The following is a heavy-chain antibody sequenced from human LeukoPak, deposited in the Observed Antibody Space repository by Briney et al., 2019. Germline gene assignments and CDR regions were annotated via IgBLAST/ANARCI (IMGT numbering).Heavy chain of an antibody. Sequence: TLSLTCAVYGGSFSGYYGSWIRQPPGKGLEWSGEINHSGSTNYNPSLKSRVTISVDTSKNQFSLKLSSVTAADTAVYYCARGVRNMVRGVDFDYWGQGTLVTVSS. V-gene: IGHV4-34*01. CDR1: GGSFSGYY. CDR3: ARGVRNMVRGVDFDY. J-gene: IGHJ4*02. D-gene: IGHD3-10*01. CDR2: INHSGST.